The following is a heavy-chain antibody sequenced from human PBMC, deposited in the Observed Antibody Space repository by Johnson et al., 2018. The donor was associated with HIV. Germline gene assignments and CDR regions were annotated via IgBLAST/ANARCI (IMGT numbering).Heavy chain of an antibody. CDR2: IQYDGGDK. D-gene: IGHD3-3*02. CDR3: ARGALGAFDI. J-gene: IGHJ3*02. Sequence: QMQLVESGGGLVKPGGSLRLSCAASGFTFRTNGMHWVRQAPGKGLEWISFIQYDGGDKSYADSVEGRFTISRDNSKNTLYLQMNSLRAEDTAVYYCARGALGAFDIWGQGTMVTVSS. CDR1: GFTFRTNG. V-gene: IGHV3-30*02.